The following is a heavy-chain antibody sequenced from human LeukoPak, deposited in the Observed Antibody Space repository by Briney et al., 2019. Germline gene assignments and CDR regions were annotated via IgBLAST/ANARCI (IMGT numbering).Heavy chain of an antibody. CDR1: GYSISSGYY. CDR3: ARGYCSSTSCILMGFYYYYGMDV. J-gene: IGHJ6*02. CDR2: IYHSGST. Sequence: SSETLSLTCTVSGYSISSGYYWGWIRQPPGKGLEWIGSIYHSGSTYYNPSLKSRVTISVDTSKNQFSLKLSSVTAADTAVYYCARGYCSSTSCILMGFYYYYGMDVWGQGTTVTVSS. D-gene: IGHD2-2*01. V-gene: IGHV4-38-2*02.